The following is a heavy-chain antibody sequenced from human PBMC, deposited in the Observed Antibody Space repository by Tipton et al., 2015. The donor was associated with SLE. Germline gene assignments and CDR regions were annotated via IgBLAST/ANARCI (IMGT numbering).Heavy chain of an antibody. V-gene: IGHV3-33*01. D-gene: IGHD3-22*01. J-gene: IGHJ1*01. CDR3: ARGPPLVSYDASGQFLREYLQH. CDR1: GFAFSSFG. CDR2: IWSDGYAK. Sequence: SLRLSCGATGFAFSSFGFHWVRQAPGKGLEWVAIIWSDGYAKFYGDSVKGRFTASRDDSESTLFLQMNSLRVEDTAVYYCARGPPLVSYDASGQFLREYLQHWSQGTRVTVSS.